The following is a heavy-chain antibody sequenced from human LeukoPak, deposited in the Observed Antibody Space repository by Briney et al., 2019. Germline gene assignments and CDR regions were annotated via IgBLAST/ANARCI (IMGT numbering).Heavy chain of an antibody. D-gene: IGHD4-17*01. J-gene: IGHJ4*02. Sequence: GGSLRLSCAASGVTFSSYAMHWVRQAPGKGLEWVAVISYDGSNKYYADSVKGRFTISGDNSKNTLYLQMNGLRAEDTAVYYCARGPYGDYDDSYYFDYWGQGTLVTVSS. CDR2: ISYDGSNK. V-gene: IGHV3-30-3*01. CDR3: ARGPYGDYDDSYYFDY. CDR1: GVTFSSYA.